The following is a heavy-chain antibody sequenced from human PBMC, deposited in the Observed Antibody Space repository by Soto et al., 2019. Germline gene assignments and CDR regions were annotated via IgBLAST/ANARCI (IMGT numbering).Heavy chain of an antibody. CDR1: GYTFTSYY. D-gene: IGHD6-19*01. CDR2: INPSGGST. J-gene: IGHJ6*02. V-gene: IGHV1-46*01. CDR3: AKENHSSGSEGPYHYYGMDV. Sequence: ASVKVSCKASGYTFTSYYMHWVRQAPGQGLEWMGIINPSGGSTSYAQKFQGRVTMTRDTSTSTVYMELSSLRSEDTAVYYCAKENHSSGSEGPYHYYGMDVWGQGTTVTVSS.